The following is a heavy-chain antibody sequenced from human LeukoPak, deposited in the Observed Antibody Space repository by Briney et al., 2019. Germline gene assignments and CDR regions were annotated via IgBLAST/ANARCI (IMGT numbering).Heavy chain of an antibody. CDR2: IKVDGTEK. D-gene: IGHD1-1*01. CDR1: GFSFSAYW. Sequence: GGSLRLSCAASGFSFSAYWMSWVRQAPGKGLEWVANIKVDGTEKYYVDSVKGRFTISRDKSKNMLYLQMNGLRAEDTAIYYCAKGQELDDGVFDSWGQGTLVTVSS. J-gene: IGHJ4*02. CDR3: AKGQELDDGVFDS. V-gene: IGHV3-7*05.